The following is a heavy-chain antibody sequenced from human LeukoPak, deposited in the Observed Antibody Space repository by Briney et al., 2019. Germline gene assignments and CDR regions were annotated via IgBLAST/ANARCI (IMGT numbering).Heavy chain of an antibody. Sequence: GGSLRLSCAASGFAFSDYAMHWVRRVPGKGLEWVSGISSDGNIVRYVDSVKGRFTISRDNSKNTLYLQMNSLRAEDTAVYYCAKDLDYWGQGTLVTVSS. J-gene: IGHJ4*02. CDR2: ISSDGNIV. CDR3: AKDLDY. V-gene: IGHV3-9*01. CDR1: GFAFSDYA.